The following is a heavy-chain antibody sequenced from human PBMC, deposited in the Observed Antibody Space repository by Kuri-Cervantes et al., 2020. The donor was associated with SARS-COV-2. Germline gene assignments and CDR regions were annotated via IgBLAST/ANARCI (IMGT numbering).Heavy chain of an antibody. D-gene: IGHD2-21*02. CDR1: GYTLTELP. V-gene: IGHV5-51*01. CDR2: IYPGASDT. J-gene: IGHJ6*02. CDR3: ARRGGVVTAYCSYGMDV. Sequence: KVSCKVSGYTLTELPMHRVRQAPGKGLEWMGIIYPGASDTRYSPSLQGPVTISADNSNSTAYLQWNSLKASDTAVYYCARRGGVVTAYCSYGMDVWGQGTTVTVSS.